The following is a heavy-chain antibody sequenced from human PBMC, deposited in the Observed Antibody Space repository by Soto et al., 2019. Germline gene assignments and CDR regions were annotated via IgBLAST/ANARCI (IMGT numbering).Heavy chain of an antibody. CDR1: GYTFTSYA. CDR3: ARDHMGYFCCCSCLIPDAFAT. CDR2: INAGNGNT. J-gene: IGHJ3*02. D-gene: IGHD2-15*01. V-gene: IGHV1-3*01. Sequence: ASVKVSCKASGYTFTSYAMHWVRQAPGQRLEWMGWINAGNGNTKYSQKFQGRVTITRDTSASTAYMELSSLRSEDTAVYYCARDHMGYFCCCSCLIPDAFATWGQGTMVTVSS.